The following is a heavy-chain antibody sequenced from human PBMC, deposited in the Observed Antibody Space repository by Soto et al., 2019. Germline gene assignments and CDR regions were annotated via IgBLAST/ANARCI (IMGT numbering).Heavy chain of an antibody. CDR2: AYHNGLT. CDR1: CDSVTSNVW. D-gene: IGHD6-19*01. Sequence: PSETLSLTCAVSCDSVTSNVWWSWVRQPPGKGLEWIGEAYHNGLTDYNPSLKSRVTMPVDTSKNEFSLKLTSLTAADTAIYYCARDAAVPGESDRFDYWGQGTLVTVSS. J-gene: IGHJ4*02. CDR3: ARDAAVPGESDRFDY. V-gene: IGHV4-4*02.